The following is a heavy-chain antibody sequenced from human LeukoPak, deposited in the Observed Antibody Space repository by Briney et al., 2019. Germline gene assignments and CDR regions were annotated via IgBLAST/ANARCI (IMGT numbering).Heavy chain of an antibody. J-gene: IGHJ4*02. V-gene: IGHV3-11*01. CDR3: ARERGATHRRRYFDY. D-gene: IGHD1-26*01. Sequence: PGGSLRLSCAASGFTFSDYYMSWIRQAPGKGLEWVSYISSSGSTIYYADSVKGRFTISRDNAKNSLYLQMNSLRAEDTAVYYCARERGATHRRRYFDYWGQGTLVTVSS. CDR1: GFTFSDYY. CDR2: ISSSGSTI.